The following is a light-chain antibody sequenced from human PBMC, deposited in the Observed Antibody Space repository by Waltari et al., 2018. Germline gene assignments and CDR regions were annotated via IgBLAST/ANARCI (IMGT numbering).Light chain of an antibody. CDR2: GAS. Sequence: EIALTQSPGTLSLSVGERATVSCRASESVSRALAWYQQKPGQAPRLLIYGASTRATGSPYRFSGSGSGTDFSLTISRLEPDDFAVYYCQHYLRLPVTFGQGTTVEI. J-gene: IGKJ1*01. CDR1: ESVSRA. V-gene: IGKV3-20*01. CDR3: QHYLRLPVT.